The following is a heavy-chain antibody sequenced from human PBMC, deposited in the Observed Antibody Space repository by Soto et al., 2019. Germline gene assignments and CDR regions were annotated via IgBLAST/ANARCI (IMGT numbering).Heavy chain of an antibody. J-gene: IGHJ5*01. D-gene: IGHD3-22*01. V-gene: IGHV1-18*01. CDR2: INPSGGNR. CDR3: ARDRLRGYDSSGFYS. CDR1: GYSFSFYG. Sequence: ASVKVSCKASGYSFSFYGINWVRQAPGQGLEWMGWINPSGGNRNFAQKFEDRVTMTTATSTNTVFLELRSLKSGDTAIYYCARDRLRGYDSSGFYSWGQGTMVTVSS.